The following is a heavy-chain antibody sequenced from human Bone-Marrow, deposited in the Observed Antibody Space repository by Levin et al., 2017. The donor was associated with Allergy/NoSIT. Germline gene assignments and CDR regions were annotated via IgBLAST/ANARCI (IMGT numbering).Heavy chain of an antibody. D-gene: IGHD1-1*01. CDR1: GFSLSTSGMR. V-gene: IGHV2-70*04. Sequence: TLSLTCTFSGFSLSTSGMRVSWIRQPPGKALEWLARIDWDDDKFYSTSLKTRLTISKDTSKNQVVLTMTNMDPVDTATYYCARSSSSQERHLAAYFDYWGQGTLVTVSS. J-gene: IGHJ4*02. CDR3: ARSSSSQERHLAAYFDY. CDR2: IDWDDDK.